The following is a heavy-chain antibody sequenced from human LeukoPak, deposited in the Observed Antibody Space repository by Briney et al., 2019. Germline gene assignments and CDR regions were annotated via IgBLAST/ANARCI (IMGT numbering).Heavy chain of an antibody. J-gene: IGHJ4*02. CDR1: GXTFTDYW. D-gene: IGHD3-16*01. Sequence: PGGSLRLSCAASGXTFTDYWMHCVPQAPGKGLVWVSIINTDTRGTYYADSVKGRFTISRDNAKNTLYLQMNSLRAEDTAVYYCARAGAYHFDNWGQGTLVTVSS. CDR2: INTDTRGT. CDR3: ARAGAYHFDN. V-gene: IGHV3-74*01.